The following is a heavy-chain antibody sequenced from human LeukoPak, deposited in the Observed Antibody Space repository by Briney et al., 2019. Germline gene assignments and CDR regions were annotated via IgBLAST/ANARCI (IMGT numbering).Heavy chain of an antibody. CDR3: ARKVAFDY. CDR1: GFTFSSYS. Sequence: GGSLRLSCAASGFTFSSYSMNWVRQAPGKGLEWVSYISSSSSTIYYADSVKGRFTISRDNAKNSLYPQMNSLRAEDTAVYYCARKVAFDYWGQGTLVTVSS. CDR2: ISSSSSTI. V-gene: IGHV3-48*01. J-gene: IGHJ4*02.